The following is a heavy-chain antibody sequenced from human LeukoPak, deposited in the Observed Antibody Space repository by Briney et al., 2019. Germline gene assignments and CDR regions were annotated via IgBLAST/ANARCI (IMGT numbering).Heavy chain of an antibody. CDR2: ISAYNGNT. CDR3: ARADSSGWYYFDY. J-gene: IGHJ4*02. V-gene: IGHV1-18*01. CDR1: GYTFTSYG. Sequence: ASVTVSCKASGYTFTSYGISWVRQAPGQGLEWMGWISAYNGNTNYAQKLQGRVTMTTDTSTSTVYMELSSLRSEDTAVYYCARADSSGWYYFDYWGQGTLVTVSS. D-gene: IGHD6-19*01.